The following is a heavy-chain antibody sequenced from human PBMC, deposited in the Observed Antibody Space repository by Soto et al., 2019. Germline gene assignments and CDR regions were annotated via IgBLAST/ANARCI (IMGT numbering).Heavy chain of an antibody. CDR3: ARDKSTTTVATSRFDP. J-gene: IGHJ5*02. Sequence: SVKVSCKASGGTFSSYAISWVRQAPGQGLEWMGGIIPIFGTANYAQKFQGRVTITADESTSTAYMELSSLRSEDTAVYYCARDKSTTTVATSRFDPWGQGTLVTVSS. V-gene: IGHV1-69*13. CDR2: IIPIFGTA. CDR1: GGTFSSYA. D-gene: IGHD4-17*01.